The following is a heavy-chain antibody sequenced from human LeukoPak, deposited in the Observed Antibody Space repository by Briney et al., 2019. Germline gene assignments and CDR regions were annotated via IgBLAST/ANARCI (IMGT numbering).Heavy chain of an antibody. D-gene: IGHD2-2*01. V-gene: IGHV1-69*02. Sequence: SVKVSCKASGGTFSSYTISWVRQAPGQGLEWMGRIIPILGIANYAQKFQGRVTITADKSTSTAYMELSSLRSEDTAVYYCAMLSTGYYYGMDVWGQGTTVTVSS. J-gene: IGHJ6*02. CDR3: AMLSTGYYYGMDV. CDR1: GGTFSSYT. CDR2: IIPILGIA.